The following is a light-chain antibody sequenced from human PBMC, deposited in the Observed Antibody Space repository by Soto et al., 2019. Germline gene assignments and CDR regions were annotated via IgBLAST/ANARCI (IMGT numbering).Light chain of an antibody. CDR2: KAS. V-gene: IGKV1-5*03. J-gene: IGKJ1*01. Sequence: DIQMTQSPSTLSASVGDRLTITCRASQTISSWLAWYQQKPGKXPKXXIYKASTLKSGVPSRFSGSGSGTEFTLTISSLQPDDFETYYCQHYNSYSEAFGQGTKVDIK. CDR3: QHYNSYSEA. CDR1: QTISSW.